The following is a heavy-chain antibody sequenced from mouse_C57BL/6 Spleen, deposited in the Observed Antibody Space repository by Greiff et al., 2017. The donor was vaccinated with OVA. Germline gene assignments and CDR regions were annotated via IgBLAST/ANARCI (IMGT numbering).Heavy chain of an antibody. V-gene: IGHV5-12*01. J-gene: IGHJ4*01. CDR1: GFTFSDYY. Sequence: EVMLVESGGGLVQPGGSLKLSCAASGFTFSDYYMYWVRQTPEKRLEWVAYISNGGGSTYYPDNVKGRFTISRDNAKNTLYLQMSRLQSEDTAKYYCTRGDGNSYYYAMDYWGQGTSVTVSS. CDR2: ISNGGGST. D-gene: IGHD2-1*01. CDR3: TRGDGNSYYYAMDY.